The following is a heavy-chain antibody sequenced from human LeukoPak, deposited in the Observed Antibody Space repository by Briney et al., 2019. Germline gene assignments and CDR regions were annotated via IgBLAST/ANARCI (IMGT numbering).Heavy chain of an antibody. CDR1: GYTFTSYG. D-gene: IGHD3-22*01. CDR3: ARDKVRGVYYYDSSGYYSGAFDI. Sequence: ASVKVSCKASGYTFTSYGISWVRQAPGQGLEWMGWISAYNGNTNYAQKLQGRVTMTTDTSTSTAYMELRSLRSDDTAVYYCARDKVRGVYYYDSSGYYSGAFDIWGQGTMVTVSS. J-gene: IGHJ3*02. V-gene: IGHV1-18*01. CDR2: ISAYNGNT.